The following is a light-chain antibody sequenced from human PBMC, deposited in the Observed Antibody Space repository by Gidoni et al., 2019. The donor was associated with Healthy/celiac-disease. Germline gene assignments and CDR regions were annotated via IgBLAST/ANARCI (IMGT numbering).Light chain of an antibody. J-gene: IGKJ1*01. CDR2: GAS. CDR1: QSVSSN. V-gene: IGKV3-15*01. Sequence: EIVMTQSPATLSVSPGERATLSCRASQSVSSNLAWYQQKHGQAPRRLIYGASTRATGIPARCSGSGSGTEFTLTISSLQSEDLAVYYCQQYNNWPPGTFGQGTKVEIK. CDR3: QQYNNWPPGT.